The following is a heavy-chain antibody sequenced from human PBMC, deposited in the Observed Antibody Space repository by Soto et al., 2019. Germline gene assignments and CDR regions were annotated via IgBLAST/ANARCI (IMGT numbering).Heavy chain of an antibody. CDR3: ARGRKGSGTYYTLFDY. V-gene: IGHV3-13*04. J-gene: IGHJ4*02. CDR1: GFTFSSYD. Sequence: EVQLVESGGGLVQPGGSLGLSCAASGFTFSSYDMHWVRQATGKGLEWVSTIGTTGDTYYPDSVKGRFTISRENAKNSLYLQMNSLTAGDTAVYYCARGRKGSGTYYTLFDYWGQGTLVTFSS. CDR2: IGTTGDT. D-gene: IGHD3-10*01.